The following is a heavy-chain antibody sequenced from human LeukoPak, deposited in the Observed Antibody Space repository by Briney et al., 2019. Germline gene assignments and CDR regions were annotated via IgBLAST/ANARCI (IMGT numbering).Heavy chain of an antibody. CDR1: GGTFSSYG. D-gene: IGHD6-13*01. CDR3: ARAAAAGPHDY. Sequence: ASVKVSCKASGGTFSSYGISWVRQAPGQGLEWMGWISAYNGNTNYAQKLQGRVTMTTDTSTSTAYMELRSLRSDDTAVYYCARAAAAGPHDYWGQGTLVTVSS. J-gene: IGHJ4*02. V-gene: IGHV1-18*01. CDR2: ISAYNGNT.